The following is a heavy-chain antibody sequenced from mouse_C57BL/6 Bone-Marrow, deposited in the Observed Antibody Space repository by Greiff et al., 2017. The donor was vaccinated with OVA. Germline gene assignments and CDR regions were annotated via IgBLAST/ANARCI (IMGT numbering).Heavy chain of an antibody. V-gene: IGHV1-69*01. D-gene: IGHD1-1*01. CDR2: IDPSDSYT. J-gene: IGHJ2*01. CDR3: ARDYYGSSYGYFDY. CDR1: GYTFTSYW. Sequence: QVQLKQPGAELVMPGASVKLSCKASGYTFTSYWMHWVKQRPGQGLEWIGEIDPSDSYTNYNQKFKGKSTLTVDKSSSTAYMQLSSLTSEDSAVYYCARDYYGSSYGYFDYWGQGTTLTVSS.